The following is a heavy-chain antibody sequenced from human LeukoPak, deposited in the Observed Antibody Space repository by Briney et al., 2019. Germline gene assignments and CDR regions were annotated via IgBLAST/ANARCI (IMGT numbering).Heavy chain of an antibody. CDR2: INPSSGDA. Sequence: ASVKVSCKASGYTLTGYYMHWVRLAPGQGLEWMGWINPSSGDADYAQKFQGRVTMTRDTSISTAYMELSRLRSDDTAVYYCAKNPYEYYFDYWGQGTLVTVSS. CDR1: GYTLTGYY. J-gene: IGHJ4*02. V-gene: IGHV1-2*02. D-gene: IGHD5-12*01. CDR3: AKNPYEYYFDY.